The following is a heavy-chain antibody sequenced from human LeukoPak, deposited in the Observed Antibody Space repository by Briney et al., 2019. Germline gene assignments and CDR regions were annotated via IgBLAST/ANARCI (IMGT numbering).Heavy chain of an antibody. CDR1: GGSISSHY. D-gene: IGHD3-9*01. J-gene: IGHJ4*02. CDR3: ARSNYDILTPLDY. CDR2: IYYNGGP. V-gene: IGHV4-59*11. Sequence: SETLSLTCSVSGGSISSHYWTWIRQPPGKGLDWIGYIYYNGGPNYNPSLKSRVSMSLDASKNQFSLKLTSATAADTAVYYCARSNYDILTPLDYWGQGTLVTVSS.